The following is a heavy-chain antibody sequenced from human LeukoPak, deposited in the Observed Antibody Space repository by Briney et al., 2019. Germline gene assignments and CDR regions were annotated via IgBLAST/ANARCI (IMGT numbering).Heavy chain of an antibody. V-gene: IGHV1-18*01. J-gene: IGHJ4*02. CDR1: GYTFISYG. Sequence: ASVKVSCKASGYTFISYGISWVRQAPGQGLEWMGWISAYNGNTNYAQKLQGRVTMTTDTSTSTAYMELRSLRSDDTAVYYCARVLLWFGESRGTNFDYWGQGTLVTVSS. CDR3: ARVLLWFGESRGTNFDY. CDR2: ISAYNGNT. D-gene: IGHD3-10*01.